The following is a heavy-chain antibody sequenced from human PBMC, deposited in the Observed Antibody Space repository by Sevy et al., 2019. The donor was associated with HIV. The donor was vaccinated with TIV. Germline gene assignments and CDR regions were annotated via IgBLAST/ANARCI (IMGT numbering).Heavy chain of an antibody. J-gene: IGHJ3*02. V-gene: IGHV3-21*01. CDR1: GFTFSSYS. Sequence: GGSLRLSCAASGFTFSSYSMNWVRQAPGKGLEWVSSISSSSSYIYYADSVKGRFTISRDNAKNSLYLQVNSLRAEDTAVYYCARDRGYCSGGSCLPGAFDIWGQGTMVTVSS. D-gene: IGHD2-15*01. CDR3: ARDRGYCSGGSCLPGAFDI. CDR2: ISSSSSYI.